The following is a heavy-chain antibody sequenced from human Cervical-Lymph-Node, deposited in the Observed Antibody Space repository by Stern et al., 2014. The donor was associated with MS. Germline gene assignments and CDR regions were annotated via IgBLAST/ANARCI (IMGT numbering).Heavy chain of an antibody. CDR2: IYSLGST. CDR1: GGSIFSYY. V-gene: IGHV4-59*01. Sequence: QLQLQASGPGLVKPSETLSLTCTVSGGSIFSYYWSWIRQPTGQGLEWIGYIYSLGSTNYNPSLQSRVTISVDASKSELSLRLYSVTAADTAVYYWARGNYYHGMDVWGLGTTVTVS. J-gene: IGHJ6*02. CDR3: ARGNYYHGMDV.